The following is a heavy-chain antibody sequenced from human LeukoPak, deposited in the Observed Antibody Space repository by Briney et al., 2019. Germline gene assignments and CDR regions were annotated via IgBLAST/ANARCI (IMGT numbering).Heavy chain of an antibody. D-gene: IGHD6-19*01. J-gene: IGHJ6*02. Sequence: PGGSLRLSCAASGFTFSSYAMSWVRQAPGKGLEWVANIKQDGSEKYYVDSVKGRFTISRDNAKNSLYLQMNSLRAEDTAVYYCARTSTYSSGWYSGYYYYGMDVWGQGTTVTVSS. CDR3: ARTSTYSSGWYSGYYYYGMDV. V-gene: IGHV3-7*01. CDR2: IKQDGSEK. CDR1: GFTFSSYA.